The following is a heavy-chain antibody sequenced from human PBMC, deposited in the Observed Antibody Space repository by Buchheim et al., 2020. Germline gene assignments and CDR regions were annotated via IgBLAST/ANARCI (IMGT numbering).Heavy chain of an antibody. Sequence: EVQLVESGGGLVKPGESLRLSCAASGFTFSHAWMTWVRQAPGKGLEWVGRIKTRADGGTTDYAAPVKGRFLILRDDSKNTLYLQMNNLKSEDTAVYYCTTGWPPITPQLYFDYWGQGAL. V-gene: IGHV3-15*01. D-gene: IGHD1-20*01. CDR3: TTGWPPITPQLYFDY. CDR1: GFTFSHAW. CDR2: IKTRADGGTT. J-gene: IGHJ4*02.